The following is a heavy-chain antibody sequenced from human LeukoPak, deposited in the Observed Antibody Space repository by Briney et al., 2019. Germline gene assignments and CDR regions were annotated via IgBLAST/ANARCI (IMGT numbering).Heavy chain of an antibody. CDR1: GYTFTSYG. CDR2: ISAYNGNT. J-gene: IGHJ4*02. CDR3: ASGRWFGFLYYFDY. D-gene: IGHD3-10*01. Sequence: PRASVKVSCKASGYTFTSYGISWVRQAPGQGLEWMGWISAYNGNTNYAQKLQGRVTMTTDTSTSTAYMELRSLRSDDTAVYYCASGRWFGFLYYFDYWGQGTLVTVSS. V-gene: IGHV1-18*01.